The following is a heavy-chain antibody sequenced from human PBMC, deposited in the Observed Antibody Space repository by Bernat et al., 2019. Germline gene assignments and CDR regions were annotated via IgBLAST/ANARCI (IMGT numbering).Heavy chain of an antibody. CDR3: ARHDYDFWSGYYLDYYYYGMDV. CDR2: IYYSGST. CDR1: GGSISSSSYY. V-gene: IGHV4-39*01. Sequence: QLQLQESGPGLVKPSETLSLTCTVSGGSISSSSYYWGWIRQPPGKGLEWIGSIYYSGSTYYNPSLKSRVTISVDTSRNQFSLKLSSVTAADTAVYYCARHDYDFWSGYYLDYYYYGMDVWGQGTTVTVSS. D-gene: IGHD3-3*01. J-gene: IGHJ6*02.